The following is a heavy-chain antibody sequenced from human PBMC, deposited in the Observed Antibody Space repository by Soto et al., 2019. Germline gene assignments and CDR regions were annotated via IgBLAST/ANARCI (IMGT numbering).Heavy chain of an antibody. CDR1: GFTFSSYA. CDR2: ISGSGGST. CDR3: AKKRGGILATVTTLDY. Sequence: EVQLLESGGGLVQPGGSLRLSCAASGFTFSSYAMNWVRQAPGKGLEWVSAISGSGGSTYYADSVKGWFTISRDNSKNTLYLQTNSLRAEDTAVYYCAKKRGGILATVTTLDYWGQGTLVTVSS. J-gene: IGHJ4*02. D-gene: IGHD4-17*01. V-gene: IGHV3-23*01.